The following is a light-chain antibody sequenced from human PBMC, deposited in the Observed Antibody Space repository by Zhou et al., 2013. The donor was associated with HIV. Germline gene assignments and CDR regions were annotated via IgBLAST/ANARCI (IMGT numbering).Light chain of an antibody. Sequence: DIQMTQSPSSLSASVGDRVTITCRASQAISNYLAWYQQKPGKVPKLLIYGASTLQSGVPSRFSGSGSGTDFTLTINSLQPDDFATYYCLQHNTYPWTFGQGTKVEIK. CDR3: LQHNTYPWT. CDR2: GAS. V-gene: IGKV1-27*01. CDR1: QAISNY. J-gene: IGKJ1*01.